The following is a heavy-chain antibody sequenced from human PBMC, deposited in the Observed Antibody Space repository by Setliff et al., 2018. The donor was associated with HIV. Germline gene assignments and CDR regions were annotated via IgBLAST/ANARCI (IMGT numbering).Heavy chain of an antibody. CDR1: GYSISSGFY. V-gene: IGHV4-38-2*02. CDR3: ARVRLELRQYWFDS. D-gene: IGHD1-7*01. CDR2: IYYSGST. Sequence: CTVSGYSISSGFYWGWIRQPPGKGLEWIGSIYYSGSTYYNPSLKSRVSISVDTSKNQFSLKLTSVTAADTAVYYCARVRLELRQYWFDSWGQGSPVTVSS. J-gene: IGHJ5*01.